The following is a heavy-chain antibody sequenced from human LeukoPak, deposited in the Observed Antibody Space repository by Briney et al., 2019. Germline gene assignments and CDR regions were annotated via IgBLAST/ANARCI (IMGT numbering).Heavy chain of an antibody. Sequence: GGSLRLSCAASGFTFSSYGMHWVRQAPGKGLEWVAFIRYDGSNKYYADSVKGRFTISRDNSKNTLYLQMNSLRAEDTAVYYYAKDRIYGRPTLFDYWGQGTLVTVSS. CDR2: IRYDGSNK. V-gene: IGHV3-30*02. J-gene: IGHJ4*02. CDR3: AKDRIYGRPTLFDY. D-gene: IGHD4-17*01. CDR1: GFTFSSYG.